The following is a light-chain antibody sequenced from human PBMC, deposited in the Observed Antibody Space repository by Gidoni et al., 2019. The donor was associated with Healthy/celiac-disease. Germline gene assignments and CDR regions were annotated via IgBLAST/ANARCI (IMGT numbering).Light chain of an antibody. CDR3: QQYNNWPQYT. Sequence: EIVMTHSPATLSVSPGERATLSCRARQSVSSTLAWYHQKPVQAPSLLIYGASIRATVIPARFSSSGSWTEFTLTISSLQSEDFAVYYCQQYNNWPQYTFGQGTKLEIK. J-gene: IGKJ2*01. V-gene: IGKV3D-15*01. CDR2: GAS. CDR1: QSVSST.